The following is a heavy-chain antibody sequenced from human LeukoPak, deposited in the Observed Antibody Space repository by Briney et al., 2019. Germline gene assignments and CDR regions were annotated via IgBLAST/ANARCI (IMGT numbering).Heavy chain of an antibody. CDR1: GGSFSGYY. V-gene: IGHV4-34*01. J-gene: IGHJ4*02. Sequence: SETLSLTCAVYGGSFSGYYWGWIRQPPGKGLEWIGEINHSGSTNYNPSLTSRVTISVDTSKNQFSLKLSSVTAADTAVYYCATGEIDCSSTSCYTHFDYWGQGTLVTVSS. CDR3: ATGEIDCSSTSCYTHFDY. CDR2: INHSGST. D-gene: IGHD2-2*01.